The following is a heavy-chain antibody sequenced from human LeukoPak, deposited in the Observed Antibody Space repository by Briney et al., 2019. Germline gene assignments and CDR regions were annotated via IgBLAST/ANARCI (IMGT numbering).Heavy chain of an antibody. Sequence: SETLSLTCAVYGGSFSGYYWSWIRQPPGKGLEWIGEINHSGSTNYNPSPKSRVTISVDRSKNQFSLKLSSVTAADTAVYYCASGYCSGGSCYRHDYWGQGTLVTVSS. D-gene: IGHD2-15*01. J-gene: IGHJ4*02. V-gene: IGHV4-34*01. CDR3: ASGYCSGGSCYRHDY. CDR1: GGSFSGYY. CDR2: INHSGST.